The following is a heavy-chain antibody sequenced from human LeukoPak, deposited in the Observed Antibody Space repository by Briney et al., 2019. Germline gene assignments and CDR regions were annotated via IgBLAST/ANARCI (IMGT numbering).Heavy chain of an antibody. J-gene: IGHJ4*02. CDR2: IFYSGST. V-gene: IGHV4-39*07. D-gene: IGHD3-16*01. CDR1: GGSISTSNYY. CDR3: ARGEFDGGVYFDY. Sequence: PSETLSLTCTVSGGSISTSNYYWGWIRQPPGKGLEWIGNIFYSGSTYYSPSLKSRVTISVDKSKNQFSLKLSSVTAADTAVYYCARGEFDGGVYFDYWGQGTLVTVSS.